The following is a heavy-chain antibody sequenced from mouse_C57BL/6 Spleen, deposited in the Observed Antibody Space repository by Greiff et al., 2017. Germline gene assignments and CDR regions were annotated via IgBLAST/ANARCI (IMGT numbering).Heavy chain of an antibody. CDR2: IDPSDSYT. CDR1: GYTFTSYW. V-gene: IGHV1-59*01. Sequence: QVQLQQPGAELVRPGTSVKLSCKASGYTFTSYWMHWVKQRPGQGLEWIGVIDPSDSYTNYNQKFKGKATLTVDTSSSTAYMQLSSLTSEDSAVYYCASSIPYWGQGTTLTVSS. D-gene: IGHD5-1-1*01. CDR3: ASSIPY. J-gene: IGHJ2*01.